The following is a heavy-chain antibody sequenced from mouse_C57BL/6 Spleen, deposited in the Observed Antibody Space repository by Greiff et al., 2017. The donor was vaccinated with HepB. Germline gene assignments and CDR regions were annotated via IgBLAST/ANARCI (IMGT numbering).Heavy chain of an antibody. Sequence: VQLQQPGTELVKPGASVKMSCKASGYTFTSYWMNWVKQRPGQGLEWIGNINPSNGGTNYNEKFKSKATLTVDKSSSTAYMQLSSLTSEDSAVYYCARWGLSLRAMAYWGQGTSVTVSS. V-gene: IGHV1-53*01. J-gene: IGHJ4*01. CDR3: ARWGLSLRAMAY. CDR1: GYTFTSYW. D-gene: IGHD3-2*02. CDR2: INPSNGGT.